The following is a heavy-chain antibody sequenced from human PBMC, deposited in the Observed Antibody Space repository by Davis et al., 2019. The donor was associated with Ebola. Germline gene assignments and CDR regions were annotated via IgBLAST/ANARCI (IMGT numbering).Heavy chain of an antibody. V-gene: IGHV3-74*01. Sequence: GESLKISCAASGSTFSSYWMHWVRQAPGKGLVWVSRINSDGSSTSYADSVKGRFTISRDNAKNTLYLQMNSLRAEDTAVYYCATGSGSYGGGAFDIWGQGTMVTVSS. CDR1: GSTFSSYW. J-gene: IGHJ3*02. D-gene: IGHD1-26*01. CDR3: ATGSGSYGGGAFDI. CDR2: INSDGSST.